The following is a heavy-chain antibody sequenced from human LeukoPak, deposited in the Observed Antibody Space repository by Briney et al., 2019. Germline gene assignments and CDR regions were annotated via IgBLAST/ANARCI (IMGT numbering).Heavy chain of an antibody. CDR3: ARSRGSSGYGTDY. CDR1: GGSINNYY. V-gene: IGHV4-59*01. J-gene: IGHJ4*02. Sequence: PSETLSLTCTVSGGSINNYYWSWIRQPPGKGLEWIGDIYYSGSINYSPSLKSRVTISVDTSKNQFSLKLNSVTAADTAVYYCARSRGSSGYGTDYWGQGTLVTVSS. CDR2: IYYSGSI. D-gene: IGHD3-22*01.